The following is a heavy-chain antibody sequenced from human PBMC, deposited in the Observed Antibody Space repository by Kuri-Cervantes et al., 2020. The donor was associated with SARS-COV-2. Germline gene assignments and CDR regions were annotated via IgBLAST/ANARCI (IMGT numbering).Heavy chain of an antibody. J-gene: IGHJ5*02. CDR3: ARHRVSYDFWSGSQFDP. CDR1: GGSISSSSYY. V-gene: IGHV4-39*01. CDR2: IYYSGST. Sequence: SETLSLTCTVSGGSISSSSYYWGWIRQPPGKGLEWIGSIYYSGSTYYNPSLKSRVTISVDTSKNQFSLKLSSVTAADTAVYYCARHRVSYDFWSGSQFDPWGQGTLVTVSS. D-gene: IGHD3-3*01.